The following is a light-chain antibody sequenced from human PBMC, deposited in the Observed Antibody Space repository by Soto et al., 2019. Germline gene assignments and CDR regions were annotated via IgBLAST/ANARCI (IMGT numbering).Light chain of an antibody. CDR3: ASWDDTLNGWV. CDR2: NNN. J-gene: IGLJ3*02. Sequence: QSVLTQPPSASGTPGQRVSISCSGGTSNIGAESVNWYQQYPGAAPKLLICNNNERPSGVPDRFSGSTSGTSASLAISGLRADDEAAYYCASWDDTLNGWVFGGGTQLTVL. V-gene: IGLV1-44*01. CDR1: TSNIGAES.